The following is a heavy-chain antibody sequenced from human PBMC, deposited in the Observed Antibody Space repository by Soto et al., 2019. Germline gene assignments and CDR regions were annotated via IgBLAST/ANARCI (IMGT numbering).Heavy chain of an antibody. J-gene: IGHJ4*02. Sequence: QVELVQSGAEVKKPGSSVRVPCKASGGAFNNYGFTWVRQASGQGLEWMGQIIPLFSTTHYAQKFQGRVSITADGSTSTVHMELSSLTSEDTAVYYCARDGNLSSSYGDFDYWGQGTLVIVSS. CDR2: IIPLFSTT. CDR1: GGAFNNYG. CDR3: ARDGNLSSSYGDFDY. V-gene: IGHV1-69*01. D-gene: IGHD6-6*01.